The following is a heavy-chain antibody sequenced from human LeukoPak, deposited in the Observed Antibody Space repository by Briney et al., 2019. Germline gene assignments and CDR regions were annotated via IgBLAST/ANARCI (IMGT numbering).Heavy chain of an antibody. J-gene: IGHJ4*02. CDR2: ISAYNGNT. CDR1: GYTFTSYG. V-gene: IGHV1-18*04. Sequence: GASVKVSCKASGYTFTSYGISWVRQATGQGLEWMGWISAYNGNTSYAQKIQGRVTMTTDTSTSPAYMELRSWRSDDTAVYYCAGVRVPYNPRGDFAYWGQGTLVTVSS. D-gene: IGHD1-1*01. CDR3: AGVRVPYNPRGDFAY.